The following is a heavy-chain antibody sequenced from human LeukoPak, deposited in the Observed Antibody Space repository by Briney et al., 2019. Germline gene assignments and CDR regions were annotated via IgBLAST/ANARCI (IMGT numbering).Heavy chain of an antibody. V-gene: IGHV1-2*02. CDR3: ARSYYGSGSYTHTLYYYYGMDV. CDR1: GYTFTGYY. J-gene: IGHJ6*02. D-gene: IGHD3-10*01. Sequence: ASVKVSCKASGYTFTGYYMHWVRQAPGQGLEWMGWINPNSGGTNYAQKFQGRVTMTRDTSISTAYMELSRLRSDDTAVYYCARSYYGSGSYTHTLYYYYGMDVWGQGTTVTVSS. CDR2: INPNSGGT.